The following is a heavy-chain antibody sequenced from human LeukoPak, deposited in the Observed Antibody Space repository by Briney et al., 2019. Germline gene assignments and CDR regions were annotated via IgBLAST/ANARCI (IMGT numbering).Heavy chain of an antibody. CDR3: TSLRPYCSGGSCYSSDAFDI. CDR2: IRSKANSYAT. Sequence: GGSLRLSCAASGFTLSGSAMHWVRQASGKGLEWVGRIRSKANSYATAYAASVKGRFTIPRDDSKNAAYLQMNSLKTEDTAVYYCTSLRPYCSGGSCYSSDAFDIWGQGTMVTVSS. J-gene: IGHJ3*02. V-gene: IGHV3-73*01. D-gene: IGHD2-15*01. CDR1: GFTLSGSA.